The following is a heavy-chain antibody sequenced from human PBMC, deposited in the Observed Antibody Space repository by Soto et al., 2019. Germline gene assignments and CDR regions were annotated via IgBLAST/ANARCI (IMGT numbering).Heavy chain of an antibody. J-gene: IGHJ3*02. Sequence: GGSLRLSCAALGLTVRGKKYITWDRQAPGKGLEWVSALYDVDGTYYADSAKGRFTISRDNSNNIIYLQMNSLGPDDTAVYYCASWLEREHAYDIWGLGTMVTVSS. CDR1: GLTVRGKKY. CDR3: ASWLEREHAYDI. D-gene: IGHD1-1*01. CDR2: LYDVDGT. V-gene: IGHV3-53*01.